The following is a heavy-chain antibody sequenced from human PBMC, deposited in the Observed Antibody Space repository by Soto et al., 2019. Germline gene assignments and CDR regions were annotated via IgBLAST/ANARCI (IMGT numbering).Heavy chain of an antibody. CDR1: GFSFSGYG. Sequence: SLRLSCAASGFSFSGYGMNWVRQAPGKGLEWISYISSSGSLIYYADSLKGRFTISRDNAKNSQYLQMNSLRAEDTAVYYCATTVTTVDYWGQGTLVTVSS. CDR2: ISSSGSLI. D-gene: IGHD4-17*01. V-gene: IGHV3-48*03. CDR3: ATTVTTVDY. J-gene: IGHJ4*02.